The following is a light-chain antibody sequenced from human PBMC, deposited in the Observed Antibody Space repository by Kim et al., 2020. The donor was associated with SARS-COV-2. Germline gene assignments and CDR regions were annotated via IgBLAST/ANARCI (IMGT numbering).Light chain of an antibody. J-gene: IGKJ1*01. V-gene: IGKV1-5*01. CDR3: QQYNSFSLT. Sequence: GDRVTITCRASQSIGNWLAWYEQKPGKAPKLLIYDASSLGSGVPSRFSGSGSGTEFTLTISSLQPDDFATYYCQQYNSFSLTFGQGTKVDMK. CDR2: DAS. CDR1: QSIGNW.